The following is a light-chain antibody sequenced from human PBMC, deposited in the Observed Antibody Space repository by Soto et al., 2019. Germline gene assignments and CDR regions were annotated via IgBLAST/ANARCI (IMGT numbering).Light chain of an antibody. CDR3: QQYGTPRSVT. V-gene: IGKV3-20*01. Sequence: EIVLTQSPGTLSLSPGEEATLSCRASQSVDSNYLAWYQQKPGQTPRLIIYGASGRADGIQHRFSGSGFGTDFTLTISKVEPEDVAVYDCQQYGTPRSVTFGQGTRLDI. J-gene: IGKJ5*01. CDR1: QSVDSNY. CDR2: GAS.